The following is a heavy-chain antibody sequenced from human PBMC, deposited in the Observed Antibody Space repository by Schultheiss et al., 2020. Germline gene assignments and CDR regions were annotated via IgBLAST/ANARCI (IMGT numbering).Heavy chain of an antibody. D-gene: IGHD1-14*01. CDR3: AKGKPNTWAYFDY. CDR1: GFTFSSYG. J-gene: IGHJ4*02. CDR2: ISYDGSNK. V-gene: IGHV3-30*18. Sequence: GGSLRLSCAASGFTFSSYGMHWVRQAPGKGLEWVAVISYDGSNKYYADSVKGRFIISRDDSKNTLYLQMNSLRAEDTAVYYCAKGKPNTWAYFDYWGQGTLVTVSS.